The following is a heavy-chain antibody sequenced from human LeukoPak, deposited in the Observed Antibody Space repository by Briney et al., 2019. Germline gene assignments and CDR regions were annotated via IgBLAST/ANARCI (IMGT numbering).Heavy chain of an antibody. CDR1: GFSFSNYW. Sequence: GGSVRLSCRASGFSFSNYWMNWVRQAPGKGLEWVANIKEDGYEENYVDSVKGRFTVSRDNAKNSLYLQMNSLRVEDTAVYYCASSLYYDSSGYMRGLYYFDYWGQGTLVTVSS. V-gene: IGHV3-7*02. CDR2: IKEDGYEE. D-gene: IGHD3-22*01. J-gene: IGHJ4*02. CDR3: ASSLYYDSSGYMRGLYYFDY.